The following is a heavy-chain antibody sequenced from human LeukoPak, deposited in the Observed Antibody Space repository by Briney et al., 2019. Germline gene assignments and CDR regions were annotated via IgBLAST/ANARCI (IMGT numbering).Heavy chain of an antibody. D-gene: IGHD3-9*01. CDR1: GFTFSSYE. CDR2: ISSSGSTI. Sequence: GGSLRLSCAASGFTFSSYEMNWVRQAPGKGLEWVSYISSSGSTIYYADSVKGRFTIPRDNAKNSLYPQMNSLRAEDTAVYYCARGDLTGYSYYFDYWGQGTLVTVSS. V-gene: IGHV3-48*03. J-gene: IGHJ4*02. CDR3: ARGDLTGYSYYFDY.